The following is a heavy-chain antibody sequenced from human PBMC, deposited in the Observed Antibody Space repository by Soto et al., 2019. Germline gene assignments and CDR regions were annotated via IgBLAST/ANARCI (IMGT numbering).Heavy chain of an antibody. Sequence: SETLSLTCTVSGGSISSGGYYWSWIRQHPGKGLEWIGYIYYSGSTYYNPSLKSRVTISVDTSKNQFSLKLSSVTAADTAVYYSARDGGSGYYYYYGMDVWGQGTTVTVSS. D-gene: IGHD3-16*01. J-gene: IGHJ6*02. CDR1: GGSISSGGYY. CDR2: IYYSGST. V-gene: IGHV4-31*03. CDR3: ARDGGSGYYYYYGMDV.